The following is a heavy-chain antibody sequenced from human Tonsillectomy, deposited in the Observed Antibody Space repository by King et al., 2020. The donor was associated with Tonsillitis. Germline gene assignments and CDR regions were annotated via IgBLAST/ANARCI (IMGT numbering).Heavy chain of an antibody. J-gene: IGHJ3*02. V-gene: IGHV4-59*01. CDR2: MYYSGTT. D-gene: IGHD1/OR15-1a*01. CDR1: GGSISSYY. CDR3: ARVKTPNNHAFDI. Sequence: QLQESGPGLVKPSETLSLTCTVSGGSISSYYWSWIRQPPGMRLEWIGYMYYSGTTNYNPSLKSRVTISVDTSTNHFSLKLSSVTAADTAVYYCARVKTPNNHAFDIWGQGTMVTVSS.